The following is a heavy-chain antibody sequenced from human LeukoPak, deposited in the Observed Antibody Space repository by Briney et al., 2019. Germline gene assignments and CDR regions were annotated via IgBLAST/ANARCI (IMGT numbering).Heavy chain of an antibody. CDR3: ARDPAMIVVGNFDY. Sequence: PGGSRRLSCAASGFTFSSYSMNWVRQAPGKGLEWVSSISSSSSYIYYADSVKGRFTISRDNAKNSLYLQMNSLRAEDTAVYYCARDPAMIVVGNFDYSGQGTLVTVSS. CDR2: ISSSSSYI. J-gene: IGHJ4*02. D-gene: IGHD3-22*01. CDR1: GFTFSSYS. V-gene: IGHV3-21*01.